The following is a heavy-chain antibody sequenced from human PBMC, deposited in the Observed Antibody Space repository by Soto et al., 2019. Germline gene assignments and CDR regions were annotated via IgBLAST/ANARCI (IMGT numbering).Heavy chain of an antibody. V-gene: IGHV3-23*01. D-gene: IGHD1-1*01. J-gene: IGHJ6*02. CDR1: GFSFDSYV. CDR2: ISPSGGGA. Sequence: EVYLLESGGDLVQPGGSLRLSCAASGFSFDSYVMNWVRQAPGKGLEWVSSISPSGGGANYAESVKGRFTISRDNSKKTLSLHMNSLRAEHTAVYYCAKDLEQLTWGLHHAGLDVWGQGTTVTVSS. CDR3: AKDLEQLTWGLHHAGLDV.